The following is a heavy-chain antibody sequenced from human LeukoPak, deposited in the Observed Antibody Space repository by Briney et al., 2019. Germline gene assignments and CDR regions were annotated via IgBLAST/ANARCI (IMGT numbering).Heavy chain of an antibody. CDR1: GGSISSGGYY. V-gene: IGHV4-31*11. D-gene: IGHD1-1*01. Sequence: SETLSLTCAVSGGSISSGGYYWSWIRQHPGKGLEWIGYIYYSGSTYYNPSLKSRVTISVDTSKNQFSLKLSSVTAADTAVYYCARDGMEGIDYWGQGTLVTVSS. CDR3: ARDGMEGIDY. J-gene: IGHJ4*02. CDR2: IYYSGST.